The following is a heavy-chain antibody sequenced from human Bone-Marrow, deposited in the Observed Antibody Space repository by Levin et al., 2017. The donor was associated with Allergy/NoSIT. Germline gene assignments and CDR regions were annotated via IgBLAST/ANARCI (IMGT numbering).Heavy chain of an antibody. CDR1: GYTLTELS. D-gene: IGHD3-22*01. Sequence: PGESLKISCRVSGYTLTELSIHWVRQAPGKGLEWMGGFDPENGDTIYAQNFQGRVTLPEDFSTNTPFMELSSLRSEDTAVYYCATAPPSGYPPFHFLDTWGQGTLVTVSS. J-gene: IGHJ4*02. CDR3: ATAPPSGYPPFHFLDT. V-gene: IGHV1-24*01. CDR2: FDPENGDT.